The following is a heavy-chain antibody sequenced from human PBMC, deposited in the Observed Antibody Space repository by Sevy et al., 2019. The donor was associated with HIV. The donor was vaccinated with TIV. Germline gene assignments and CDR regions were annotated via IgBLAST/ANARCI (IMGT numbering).Heavy chain of an antibody. Sequence: ASVKVSCKASGYTFTSYGISWVRQAPGQGLEWMGWISAYNGNTNYAQKLQGRVTMTTDTSTSTAYMELRSLRSDDTAVYYWARDLGERLDAYYYYGMDVWGQGTTVTVSS. V-gene: IGHV1-18*01. D-gene: IGHD3-10*01. CDR3: ARDLGERLDAYYYYGMDV. CDR1: GYTFTSYG. J-gene: IGHJ6*02. CDR2: ISAYNGNT.